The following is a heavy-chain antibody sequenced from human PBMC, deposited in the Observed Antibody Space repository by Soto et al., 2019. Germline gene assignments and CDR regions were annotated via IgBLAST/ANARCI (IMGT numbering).Heavy chain of an antibody. CDR3: VRGWSIAGLYHCMDV. J-gene: IGHJ6*02. CDR2: NDYSGIT. Sequence: QVQLQESGPGLVKPSQTLSLTCTVSGGSISSGGYYWTWIRQHPGKGLEWIGYNDYSGITYYNPSLKSRVTMSLYTSKNQCSRKRSSVTAAATAVYYCVRGWSIAGLYHCMDVWGQGTKVTVSS. D-gene: IGHD6-6*01. V-gene: IGHV4-31*03. CDR1: GGSISSGGYY.